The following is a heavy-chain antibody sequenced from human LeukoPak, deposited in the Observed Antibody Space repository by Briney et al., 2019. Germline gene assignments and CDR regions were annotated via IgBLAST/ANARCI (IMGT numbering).Heavy chain of an antibody. Sequence: GGSLRLSCAASGFTLSSYSMNWVRQAPGKGLEWVSYISSSSSTIYYADSVKGRFTTSRDNSKNTVYLQMNSLRAEDTAVYYCARDSGWIQFGVWGQGTTVTVSS. D-gene: IGHD5-18*01. V-gene: IGHV3-48*01. CDR1: GFTLSSYS. CDR3: ARDSGWIQFGV. CDR2: ISSSSSTI. J-gene: IGHJ6*02.